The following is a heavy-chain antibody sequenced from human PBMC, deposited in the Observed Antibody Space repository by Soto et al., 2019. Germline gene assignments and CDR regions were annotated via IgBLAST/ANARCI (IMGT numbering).Heavy chain of an antibody. CDR1: GFTFSSYG. D-gene: IGHD3-3*01. CDR3: AKDMRGITIFGVVPRPHIYYGMDV. CDR2: ISYDGSNK. Sequence: PGGSLRLSCAASGFTFSSYGMHWVRQAPGKGLEWVAVISYDGSNKYYADSVKGRFTISRDNSKNTLYLQMNSLRAEDTAVYYCAKDMRGITIFGVVPRPHIYYGMDVWGQGTTVTVSS. V-gene: IGHV3-30*18. J-gene: IGHJ6*02.